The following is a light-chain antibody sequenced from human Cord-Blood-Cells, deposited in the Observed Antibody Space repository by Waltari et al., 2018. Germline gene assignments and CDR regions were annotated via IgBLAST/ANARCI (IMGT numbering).Light chain of an antibody. CDR1: SSNIGSNT. J-gene: IGLJ3*02. CDR2: SNN. Sequence: QSVLTQPPSASGTPGQRVTIPCSGSSSNIGSNTVNWYQQLPGTAPKLLIHSNNQRPSGVPDRFSGSKSGTSASLAISGLQSEDEADYYCAAWDDSLNGRVFGGGTKLTVL. CDR3: AAWDDSLNGRV. V-gene: IGLV1-44*01.